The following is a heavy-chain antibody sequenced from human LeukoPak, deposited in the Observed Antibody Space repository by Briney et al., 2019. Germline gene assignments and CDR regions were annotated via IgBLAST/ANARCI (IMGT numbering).Heavy chain of an antibody. CDR3: ARDQRGYYYDSSGYYP. V-gene: IGHV4-59*12. CDR2: IYHSGST. Sequence: PSETLSLTCTVSGGSISSYYWSWIRQPPGKGLEWIGEIYHSGSTNYNPSLKSRVTISVDKSKNQFSLKLSSVTAADTAVYYCARDQRGYYYDSSGYYPWGQGTLVTVSS. J-gene: IGHJ5*02. D-gene: IGHD3-22*01. CDR1: GGSISSYY.